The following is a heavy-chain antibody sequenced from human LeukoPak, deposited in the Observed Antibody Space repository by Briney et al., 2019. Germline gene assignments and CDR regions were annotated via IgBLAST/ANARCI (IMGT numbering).Heavy chain of an antibody. CDR1: GFTFSTYW. V-gene: IGHV3-7*01. D-gene: IGHD4-23*01. CDR3: TKDSLLTVVSPVAAS. CDR2: IKQDGSEK. J-gene: IGHJ5*02. Sequence: GGSLRLSCAASGFTFSTYWMGWVRQAPGKGLEWVANIKQDGSEKYYVDSVKGRFAISRDNAKNSLFLQMNTLRVEDTAVYYCTKDSLLTVVSPVAASWGQGTLVTVSS.